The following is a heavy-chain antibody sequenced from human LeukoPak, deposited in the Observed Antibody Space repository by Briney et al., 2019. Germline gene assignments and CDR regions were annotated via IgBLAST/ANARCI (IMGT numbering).Heavy chain of an antibody. Sequence: SETLSLTCAASDDSISRDFWTWIRQPPGKGLEWIGYIRYSGRTEYNPSLKSRVTISIQTSKDQFSLKLTSVTAADTAIYYCARLPDVSGWPFDYWGQGILVAVSS. V-gene: IGHV4-59*01. CDR1: DDSISRDF. D-gene: IGHD6-19*01. J-gene: IGHJ4*02. CDR3: ARLPDVSGWPFDY. CDR2: IRYSGRT.